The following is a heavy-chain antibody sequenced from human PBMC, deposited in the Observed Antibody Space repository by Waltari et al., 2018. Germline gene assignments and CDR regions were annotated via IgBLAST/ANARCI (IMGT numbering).Heavy chain of an antibody. V-gene: IGHV1-2*06. CDR2: INPNSGGT. CDR3: ARGIFRSSALGSATLPY. CDR1: GYTFTGYY. D-gene: IGHD2-21*01. Sequence: QVQLVQSGAEVKKPGASVKVSCKASGYTFTGYYMHWVRQAPGQGLEWMGRINPNSGGTNYAQKFQGRVTMTRDTSISTAYMELSRLRSDDTAVYYCARGIFRSSALGSATLPYWGQGTLVTVSS. J-gene: IGHJ4*02.